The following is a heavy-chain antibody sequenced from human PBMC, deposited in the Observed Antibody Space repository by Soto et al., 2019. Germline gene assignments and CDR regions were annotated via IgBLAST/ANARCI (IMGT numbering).Heavy chain of an antibody. CDR3: ARDFVVVPAPIFARYYYYGMDV. V-gene: IGHV1-18*01. J-gene: IGHJ6*02. Sequence: ASVKVSCKASGYTFTSYGISWVRQAPGQGLERMGWISAYNGNTNYAQKLQGRVTMTTDTSTSTAYMELRSLRSDDTAVYYCARDFVVVPAPIFARYYYYGMDVWGQGTTVTVSS. CDR2: ISAYNGNT. CDR1: GYTFTSYG. D-gene: IGHD2-2*01.